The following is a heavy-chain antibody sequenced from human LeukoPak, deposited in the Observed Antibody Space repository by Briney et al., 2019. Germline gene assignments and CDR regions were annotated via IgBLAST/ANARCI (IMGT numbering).Heavy chain of an antibody. CDR2: INGSGANK. CDR1: GFAFSSYA. Sequence: PGGSLRLSCAASGFAFSSYAMSWVRQAPGKGLEWVSDINGSGANKYYADSVKGRFTISRDNSKNTLYLQMNSLGAEDTAVYYCAKGSTKGDSYGYGYWSQGTLVTVSS. D-gene: IGHD5-18*01. J-gene: IGHJ4*02. V-gene: IGHV3-23*01. CDR3: AKGSTKGDSYGYGY.